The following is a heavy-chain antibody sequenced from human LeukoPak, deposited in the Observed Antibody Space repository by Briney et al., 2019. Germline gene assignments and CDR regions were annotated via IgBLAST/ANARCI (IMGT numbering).Heavy chain of an antibody. Sequence: SETLSLTCAVYGGSFSGYYWSWIRQPPGKGREWIGEINHSGSTNYNPSLKRRVTISVETSKNQFSLKLSSVTAADTAVYYCARGNPGRLVQWLVRTNWYFDLWGRGTLVTVSS. CDR2: INHSGST. J-gene: IGHJ2*01. CDR3: ARGNPGRLVQWLVRTNWYFDL. V-gene: IGHV4-34*01. D-gene: IGHD6-19*01. CDR1: GGSFSGYY.